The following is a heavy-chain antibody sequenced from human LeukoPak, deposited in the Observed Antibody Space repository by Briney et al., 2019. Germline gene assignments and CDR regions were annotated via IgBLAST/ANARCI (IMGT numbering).Heavy chain of an antibody. J-gene: IGHJ4*02. D-gene: IGHD3-22*01. V-gene: IGHV1-3*03. Sequence: GASVKVSCKASGYTFTSYAMHWVRQAPGQRLEWMGWINAGNGNTKYSQEFQGRVTITRDTSASTAYMELSSLRSEDMAVYYCARGKGDSSGYFILRGLDYWGQGTLVTVSS. CDR2: INAGNGNT. CDR1: GYTFTSYA. CDR3: ARGKGDSSGYFILRGLDY.